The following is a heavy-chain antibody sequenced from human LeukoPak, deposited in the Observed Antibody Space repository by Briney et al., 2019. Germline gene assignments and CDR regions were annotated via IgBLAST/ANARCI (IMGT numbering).Heavy chain of an antibody. CDR3: ARESVVRGVINGMDV. CDR1: GFTFSSYG. D-gene: IGHD3-10*02. V-gene: IGHV3-33*01. Sequence: GRSLRLSCAASGFTFSSYGMHWVRQAPGKGLEWVAVIWYDGSNKYYADSVKGRFTISRDNSKNTMYLQMNSLRADDTAVYYCARESVVRGVINGMDVWGQGTTVTVSS. J-gene: IGHJ6*02. CDR2: IWYDGSNK.